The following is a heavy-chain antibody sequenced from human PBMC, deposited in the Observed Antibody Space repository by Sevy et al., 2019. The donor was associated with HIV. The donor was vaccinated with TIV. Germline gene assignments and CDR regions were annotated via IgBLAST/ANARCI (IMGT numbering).Heavy chain of an antibody. J-gene: IGHJ6*03. CDR2: ISSNGGST. Sequence: GGSLRLSCAASGFTFSSYAMHWVRQAPGKGLEYVSAISSNGGSTYYADSVKGRFTISRDNSKNTLYLQMGSLRAEDMDVYYCARDIVGLRLGHYYYYYCMDVWGKGTTVTVSS. CDR3: ARDIVGLRLGHYYYYYCMDV. CDR1: GFTFSSYA. V-gene: IGHV3-64*02. D-gene: IGHD1-26*01.